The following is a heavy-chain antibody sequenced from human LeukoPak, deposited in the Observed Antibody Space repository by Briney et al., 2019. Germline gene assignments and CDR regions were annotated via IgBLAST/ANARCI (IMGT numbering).Heavy chain of an antibody. CDR3: ARVRANYDILTGHFDY. CDR2: IIPIFGTA. V-gene: IGHV1-69*06. D-gene: IGHD3-9*01. CDR1: GGTFSSYA. Sequence: ASVKVSCKASGGTFSSYAISWVRQAPGQGLEWMGGIIPIFGTANYAQKFQGRVTITADKSTSTAYMELSSLSSEDTAVYYCARVRANYDILTGHFDYWGQGTLVTVSS. J-gene: IGHJ4*02.